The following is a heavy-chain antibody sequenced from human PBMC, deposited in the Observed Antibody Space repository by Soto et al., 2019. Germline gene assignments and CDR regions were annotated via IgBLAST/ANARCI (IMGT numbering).Heavy chain of an antibody. J-gene: IGHJ4*02. Sequence: EVQLVESGGGLVQPGGSLRLSCAASGFTFSGSWMHWVRQAPGKGLVWVSSINGDGSGTSYADFVKGRFTISRDDAKNTLFLQMNGLRAEDTAVYYCARGILGSGTANDYWGQGPLVTVSS. CDR1: GFTFSGSW. V-gene: IGHV3-74*01. CDR3: ARGILGSGTANDY. D-gene: IGHD3-10*01. CDR2: INGDGSGT.